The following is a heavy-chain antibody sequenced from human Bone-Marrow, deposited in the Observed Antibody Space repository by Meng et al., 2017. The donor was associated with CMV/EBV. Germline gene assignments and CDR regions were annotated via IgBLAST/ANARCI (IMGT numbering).Heavy chain of an antibody. J-gene: IGHJ4*02. Sequence: SCTASGYPLTCFYTHSVRQPPAPGLGWMGIINPSCGGTSYAQTFQGRVTMTRDTSTSTVYMELSSLRSEDTAVYYCARATVTGTVGYWGQGTPGHRLL. CDR3: ARATVTGTVGY. V-gene: IGHV1-46*01. CDR1: GYPLTCFY. D-gene: IGHD1-7*01. CDR2: INPSCGGT.